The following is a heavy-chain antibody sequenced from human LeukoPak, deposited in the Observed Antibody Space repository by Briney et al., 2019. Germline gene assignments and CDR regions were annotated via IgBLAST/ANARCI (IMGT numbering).Heavy chain of an antibody. D-gene: IGHD5-12*01. CDR1: GYTFTSYD. V-gene: IGHV1-8*01. J-gene: IGHJ3*02. CDR3: ARAYDVFDAFDI. CDR2: MNPNSGNT. Sequence: GASVKVSCKASGYTFTSYDINWVRQATGQGLEWMGWMNPNSGNTGYAQKFQGRVTMTRNTSISTAYMELSSLRSEDTAVYYCARAYDVFDAFDIWGQGTMVTVSS.